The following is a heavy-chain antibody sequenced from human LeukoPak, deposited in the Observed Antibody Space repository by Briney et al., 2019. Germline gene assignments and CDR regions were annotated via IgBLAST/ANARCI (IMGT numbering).Heavy chain of an antibody. Sequence: GASVKVSCKACGYTFTNNFMHWVRQAPGQGLEWMGIINPSGDNTWYAQKFQGRVTMTRDMATSTAYMEVSSLRSEDTAVYYCARDNSVGDSAWWFDPWGQGTLVTVSS. J-gene: IGHJ5*02. CDR2: INPSGDNT. CDR1: GYTFTNNF. V-gene: IGHV1-46*01. CDR3: ARDNSVGDSAWWFDP. D-gene: IGHD5-12*01.